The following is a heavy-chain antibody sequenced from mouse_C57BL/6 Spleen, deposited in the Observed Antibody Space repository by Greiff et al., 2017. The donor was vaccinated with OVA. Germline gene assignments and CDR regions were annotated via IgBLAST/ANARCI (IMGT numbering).Heavy chain of an antibody. Sequence: VQLQQPGAELVKPGASVKLSCKASGYTFTSYWMHWVKQRPGRGLEWIGRIDPNSGGTKYNEKFKSKATLTVDKPSSTAYMQLSSLTSEDSAVYYCAYYYGSSLYYLDYWGQGTTLTVSS. V-gene: IGHV1-72*01. J-gene: IGHJ2*01. CDR3: AYYYGSSLYYLDY. D-gene: IGHD1-1*01. CDR1: GYTFTSYW. CDR2: IDPNSGGT.